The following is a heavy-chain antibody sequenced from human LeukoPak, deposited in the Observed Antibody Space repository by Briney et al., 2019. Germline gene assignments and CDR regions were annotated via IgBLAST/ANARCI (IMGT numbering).Heavy chain of an antibody. D-gene: IGHD1-1*01. CDR3: ARDRTGTPFDY. J-gene: IGHJ4*02. Sequence: KPGGSLRLSCAASGFTFSNYGMSWVRQAPGKGLEWVSSISGSGDSTYYADSVKGRFTISRDNAKNSLYLQMNSLRAEDTAVYYCARDRTGTPFDYWGQGTLVTVSS. CDR1: GFTFSNYG. V-gene: IGHV3-21*01. CDR2: ISGSGDST.